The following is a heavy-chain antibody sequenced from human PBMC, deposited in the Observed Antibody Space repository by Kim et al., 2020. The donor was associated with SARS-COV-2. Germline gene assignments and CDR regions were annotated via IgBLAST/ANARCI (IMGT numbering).Heavy chain of an antibody. CDR2: LYPDDSDT. J-gene: IGHJ5*02. V-gene: IGHV5-51*01. Sequence: GESLKISCNASGYRYSTYWIAWVRHMPGKGLGWMGVLYPDDSDTRYSPSFHGQVTISVDKSITTAYLQWASLKASDTAMYYCARQKDFWSAADSWGQGTLVTVSS. CDR3: ARQKDFWSAADS. D-gene: IGHD3-3*01. CDR1: GYRYSTYW.